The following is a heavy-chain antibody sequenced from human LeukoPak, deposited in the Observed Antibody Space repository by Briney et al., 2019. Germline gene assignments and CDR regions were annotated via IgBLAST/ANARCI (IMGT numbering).Heavy chain of an antibody. J-gene: IGHJ3*02. CDR3: AREDRAYYYDSSGYYFDAYDI. Sequence: GSSVKVSCKASGGTLSSYAISWVRRAPGKGLEWMGGIIPIFGTANYAQKFQGRVTITADESTSTAYMELSSLRSEDTAVYYCAREDRAYYYDSSGYYFDAYDIWGQGTMVTVSS. V-gene: IGHV1-69*01. CDR2: IIPIFGTA. CDR1: GGTLSSYA. D-gene: IGHD3-22*01.